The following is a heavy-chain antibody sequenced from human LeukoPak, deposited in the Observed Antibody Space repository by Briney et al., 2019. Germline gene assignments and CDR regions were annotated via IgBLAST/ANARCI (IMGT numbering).Heavy chain of an antibody. CDR3: ARDRVNYFDY. Sequence: PGGSLRLSCAASGFTFSTYWMSWVRQAPGKGLEWVANINQDGSEKSYVDSVKGRFTISGDNAKKSLYLQMNSLRAEDTAVYYCARDRVNYFDYWGQGTLVTVSS. CDR1: GFTFSTYW. V-gene: IGHV3-7*01. CDR2: INQDGSEK. J-gene: IGHJ4*02. D-gene: IGHD3-10*01.